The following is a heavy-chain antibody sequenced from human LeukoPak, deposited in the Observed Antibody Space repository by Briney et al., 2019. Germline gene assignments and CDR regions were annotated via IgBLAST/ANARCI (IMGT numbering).Heavy chain of an antibody. D-gene: IGHD2-15*01. CDR1: EFTFSSYW. CDR3: ASGVAAYYFDY. Sequence: PGGSLRLSCAASEFTFSSYWMSWVRQAPGKGLEWVANIKQDGSEKYYVDSVKGRFTISRDNAKNSLYLQMNSLRAEDSAVYYCASGVAAYYFDYWGQGTLVTVSS. V-gene: IGHV3-7*01. J-gene: IGHJ4*02. CDR2: IKQDGSEK.